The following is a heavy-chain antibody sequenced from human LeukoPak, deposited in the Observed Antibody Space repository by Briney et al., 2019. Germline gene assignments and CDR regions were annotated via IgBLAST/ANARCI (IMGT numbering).Heavy chain of an antibody. J-gene: IGHJ3*02. CDR1: GASISSRF. CDR3: ARLRSYGWSDAFDI. Sequence: KPSETLSLTCTVSGASISSRFWAWVRQPAGRGLEWIGRIYSPDGTNYNPSLQSRVAISLDKSKNQFSLKLTSVTAADTAVYYCARLRSYGWSDAFDIWGQGTMVTVSS. CDR2: IYSPDGT. D-gene: IGHD6-19*01. V-gene: IGHV4-4*07.